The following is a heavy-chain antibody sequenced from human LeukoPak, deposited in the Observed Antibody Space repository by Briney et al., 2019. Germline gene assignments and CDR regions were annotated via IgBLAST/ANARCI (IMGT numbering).Heavy chain of an antibody. CDR2: ISWNSGSI. Sequence: GGSLRPSCAASGFTFDDYAMHWVRQAPGKGLEWVSGISWNSGSIGYADSVKGRFTISRDNAKNSLYLQMNSLRAEDTALYYCAKDISYSTWGEFDYWGQGTLVTVSS. D-gene: IGHD6-13*01. CDR1: GFTFDDYA. J-gene: IGHJ4*02. V-gene: IGHV3-9*01. CDR3: AKDISYSTWGEFDY.